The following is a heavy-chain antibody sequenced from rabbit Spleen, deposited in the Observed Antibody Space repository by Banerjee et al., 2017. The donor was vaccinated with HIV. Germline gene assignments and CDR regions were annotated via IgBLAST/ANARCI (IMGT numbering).Heavy chain of an antibody. D-gene: IGHD6-1*01. CDR1: GFSFSSDYD. CDR3: AREAGRGGFAL. V-gene: IGHV1S40*01. Sequence: QSLEESGGGLVKPGASLTLTCKASGFSFSSDYDMCWVRQAPGKGLEWIACIGAGSSGSTYYASWAKGRFTISRTWSTTVTLQMTSLTAADTATYFCAREAGRGGFALWGPGTLVTVS. CDR2: IGAGSSGST. J-gene: IGHJ4*01.